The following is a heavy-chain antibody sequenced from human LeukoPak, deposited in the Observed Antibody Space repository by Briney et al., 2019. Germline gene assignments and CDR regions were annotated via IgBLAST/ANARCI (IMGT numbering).Heavy chain of an antibody. J-gene: IGHJ4*02. CDR2: TRDKANSYTT. CDR3: ARRYNSGHDY. D-gene: IGHD6-19*01. V-gene: IGHV3-72*01. Sequence: GGSLRLSCAASGFTFSSYAMDWVRQAPGKGLEWVGRTRDKANSYTTEYAASVKGRFAISRDDSKNSLYLQMNSLKTEDTAVYYCARRYNSGHDYWGQGTLVTVSS. CDR1: GFTFSSYA.